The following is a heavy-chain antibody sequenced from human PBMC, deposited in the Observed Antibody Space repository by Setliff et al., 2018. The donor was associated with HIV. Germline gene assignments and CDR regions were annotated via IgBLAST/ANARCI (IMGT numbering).Heavy chain of an antibody. V-gene: IGHV4-4*09. D-gene: IGHD6-13*01. J-gene: IGHJ6*03. CDR2: IYTSRGT. CDR3: ARGISPAAAGNWRYYYLGV. Sequence: PSETLSLTCTVSGGSISGYHWNWLRQTPGKGLEWIGYIYTSRGTNYNHSLRTRVIISVDTSNQFSLKLSSVTAADTAVYYCARGISPAAAGNWRYYYLGVWGKGTTVTVSS. CDR1: GGSISGYH.